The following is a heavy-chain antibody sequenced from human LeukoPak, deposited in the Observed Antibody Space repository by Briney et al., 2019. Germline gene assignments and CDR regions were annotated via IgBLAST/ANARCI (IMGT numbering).Heavy chain of an antibody. CDR3: ASRSSGYSSGWLVFDY. CDR2: VHHSGNN. D-gene: IGHD6-19*01. J-gene: IGHJ4*02. V-gene: IGHV4-39*02. Sequence: PSETLSLTCGVSGVSITSGSYYWGWIRQPPGKGLEWIGSVHHSGNNHSNPSLKSRVTVSVDTSKNHFSLKLKSVTAADTAVYYCASRSSGYSSGWLVFDYWGQGTLVTVSS. CDR1: GVSITSGSYY.